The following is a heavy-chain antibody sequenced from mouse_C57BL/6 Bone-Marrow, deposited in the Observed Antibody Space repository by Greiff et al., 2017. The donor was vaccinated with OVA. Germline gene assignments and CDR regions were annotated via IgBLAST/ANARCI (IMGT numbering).Heavy chain of an antibody. Sequence: QVQLQQSGPELVKPGASVKISCKASGYSFTSYYIHWVKQRPGQGLEWIGWIYPGSGNTKYNEKFKGKATLTADTSSSTAYMQLSSLTSEDSAVYYCARLYNWYFDVWGTGTTVTVSS. J-gene: IGHJ1*03. V-gene: IGHV1-66*01. CDR1: GYSFTSYY. CDR2: IYPGSGNT. CDR3: ARLYNWYFDV.